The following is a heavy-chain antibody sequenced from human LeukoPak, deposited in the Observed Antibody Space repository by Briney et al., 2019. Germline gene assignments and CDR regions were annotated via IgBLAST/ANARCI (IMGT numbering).Heavy chain of an antibody. Sequence: GGSLRLSCAASGFTFSSYSMNWVRQAPGKGLEWVSYISSSSSTIYYADSVKGRFTISRDNAKNSLYLQVNSLRAEDTAVYYCARGMGGSYPSRGAFDIWGQGTMVTVSS. D-gene: IGHD1-26*01. J-gene: IGHJ3*02. CDR3: ARGMGGSYPSRGAFDI. CDR2: ISSSSSTI. CDR1: GFTFSSYS. V-gene: IGHV3-48*01.